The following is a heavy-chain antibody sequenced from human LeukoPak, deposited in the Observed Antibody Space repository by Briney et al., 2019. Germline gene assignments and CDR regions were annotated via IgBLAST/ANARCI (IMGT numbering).Heavy chain of an antibody. V-gene: IGHV3-23*01. D-gene: IGHD3-10*01. CDR1: GFTFSSYA. Sequence: GESLRLSCAASGFTFSSYAMSWVRQAPGKGLEWVSAISGSGGSTYYADSVKGRFTISRDNSKNTLYLQMNSLRAEDTAVYYCAKLSLWFGESLFDYWGQGTLVTVSS. CDR3: AKLSLWFGESLFDY. J-gene: IGHJ4*02. CDR2: ISGSGGST.